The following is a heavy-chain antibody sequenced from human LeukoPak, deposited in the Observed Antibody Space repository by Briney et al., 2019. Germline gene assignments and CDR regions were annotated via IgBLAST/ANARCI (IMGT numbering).Heavy chain of an antibody. J-gene: IGHJ4*02. CDR2: MNPHSGNT. Sequence: ASVTVSCQASGYTFTTYDIHWVRQAAGQGLEWMGWMNPHSGNTGYAPKFQDRITLTRVTSISTAYMELSSLTSEDTAVYYCARSPFPGDYWGQGTLVTVSS. CDR3: ARSPFPGDY. D-gene: IGHD3-10*01. CDR1: GYTFTTYD. V-gene: IGHV1-8*01.